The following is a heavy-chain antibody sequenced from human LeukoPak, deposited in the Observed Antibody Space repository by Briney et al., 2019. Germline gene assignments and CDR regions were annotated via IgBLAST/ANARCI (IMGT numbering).Heavy chain of an antibody. CDR1: GFTFSSYA. CDR3: AKASGGYFTQFDY. V-gene: IGHV3-23*01. D-gene: IGHD3-22*01. CDR2: ISGSGGST. J-gene: IGHJ4*02. Sequence: GGSLRLSCAASGFTFSSYAMSWVRQAPGKGLEWVSAISGSGGSTYYADSVKGRFTISRDNSKNTLYLQMSSPRAEDTAVYYCAKASGGYFTQFDYWGQGTLVTVSS.